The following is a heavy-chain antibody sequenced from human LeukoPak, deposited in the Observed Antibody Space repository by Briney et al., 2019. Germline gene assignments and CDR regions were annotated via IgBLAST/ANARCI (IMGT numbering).Heavy chain of an antibody. V-gene: IGHV3-23*01. J-gene: IGHJ4*02. CDR3: AKGSSGSFYSHFDY. CDR2: ISGSGDST. D-gene: IGHD3-10*01. Sequence: GGSLRLSCAASGFTFSSYAMNWVRQAPGKGLEWASAISGSGDSTYYADSVKGRFTISRDNSKNTLYLQMNSLRAEDTAVYYCAKGSSGSFYSHFDYWGQGTLVTVSS. CDR1: GFTFSSYA.